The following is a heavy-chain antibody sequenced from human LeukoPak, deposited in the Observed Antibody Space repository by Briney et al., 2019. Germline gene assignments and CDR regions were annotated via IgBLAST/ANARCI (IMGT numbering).Heavy chain of an antibody. V-gene: IGHV3-74*01. Sequence: PGGSLRLSCAASGFTLTRYWKQWVRQTPGKGLVWVSRLSSDGTNTNYADSVKGRFTISRDNAKNTLYLQMNSLRVEDTAIYYCLKSLSGAFGLWGQGTMVTVSS. CDR3: LKSLSGAFGL. CDR2: LSSDGTNT. D-gene: IGHD1-26*01. CDR1: GFTLTRYW. J-gene: IGHJ3*01.